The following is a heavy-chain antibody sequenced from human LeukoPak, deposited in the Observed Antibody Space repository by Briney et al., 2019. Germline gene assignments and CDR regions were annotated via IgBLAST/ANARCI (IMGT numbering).Heavy chain of an antibody. CDR2: FDPEDGET. Sequence: ASVKVSCKVSGYTLTELSMHWVRQAPGKGLEWMGGFDPEDGETIYAQKFQGRVTMTEDTSTDTAYMELSSLRSEDTDVYYCAIGGTMVRGVIITSNWFDPWGQGTLVTVSS. J-gene: IGHJ5*02. CDR1: GYTLTELS. D-gene: IGHD3-10*01. CDR3: AIGGTMVRGVIITSNWFDP. V-gene: IGHV1-24*01.